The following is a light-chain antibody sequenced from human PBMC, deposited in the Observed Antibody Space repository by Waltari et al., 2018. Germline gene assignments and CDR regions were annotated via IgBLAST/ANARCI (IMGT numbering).Light chain of an antibody. V-gene: IGKV2-28*01. J-gene: IGKJ1*01. CDR3: MQSLLALWT. CDR2: LGS. CDR1: QSLLHRNGNNS. Sequence: IVMNQSSFPLAVTAGGAAFIPRRFHQSLLHRNGNNSLDWYLQKPGQSPQLLIYLGSNRASGVPDRFSASGSGTDFTLKISRVEAEDVGVYYCMQSLLALWTFGQGTKVEIK.